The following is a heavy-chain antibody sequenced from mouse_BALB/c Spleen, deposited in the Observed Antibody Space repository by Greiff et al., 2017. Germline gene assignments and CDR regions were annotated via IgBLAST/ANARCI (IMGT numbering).Heavy chain of an antibody. D-gene: IGHD2-4*01. CDR3: ARAITSWFAY. V-gene: IGHV1S135*01. CDR2: IDPYNGGT. J-gene: IGHJ3*01. Sequence: EVQLQQSGPELEKPGASVKISCKASGYSFTGYNMNWVKQSNGKSLEWIGNIDPYNGGTSYNQKFKGKATLTVDKSSSTAYMELLSLTSEDSAVYYCARAITSWFAYWGQGTLVTVSA. CDR1: GYSFTGYN.